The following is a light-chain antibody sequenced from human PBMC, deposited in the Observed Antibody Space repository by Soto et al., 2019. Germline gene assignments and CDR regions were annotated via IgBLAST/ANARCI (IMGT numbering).Light chain of an antibody. CDR1: HSVSSSY. V-gene: IGKV3-20*01. J-gene: IGKJ1*01. CDR3: QQYGSSSWT. CDR2: GAS. Sequence: EIVGTLWPGTLALSPGERATLSCRASHSVSSSYLAWYQQKPGQAPRLLIYGASSRATGIPDRFSGSGSGTDFTLTISSLEPEDFAAYYCQQYGSSSWTFGRGTKV.